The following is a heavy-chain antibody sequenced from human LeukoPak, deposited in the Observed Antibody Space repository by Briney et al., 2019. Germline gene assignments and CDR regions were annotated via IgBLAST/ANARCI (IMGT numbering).Heavy chain of an antibody. Sequence: GGSLRLSCAASGLTFSSYSMNWVRQAPGKGLEWVSSISSSSSYIYYADSVKGRFTISRDNAKNSLYLQMNSLRAEDTAVYYCARDSRHAFDIWGQGTMVTVSS. J-gene: IGHJ3*02. CDR1: GLTFSSYS. CDR2: ISSSSSYI. CDR3: ARDSRHAFDI. V-gene: IGHV3-21*01.